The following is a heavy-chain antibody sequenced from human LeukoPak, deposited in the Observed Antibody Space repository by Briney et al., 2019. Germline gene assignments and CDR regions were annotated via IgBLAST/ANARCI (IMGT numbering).Heavy chain of an antibody. J-gene: IGHJ4*02. Sequence: GGSLRLSCAASGFSFSNYDMHWVRQAPGKGLEWVAVIRYDGNNKYSADSVKGRFTISRDNSKNTLFLQMNTLRAEDTAVYCCAKGGSLGFDYWGQGTLVTVSS. CDR3: AKGGSLGFDY. V-gene: IGHV3-30*02. CDR2: IRYDGNNK. D-gene: IGHD7-27*01. CDR1: GFSFSNYD.